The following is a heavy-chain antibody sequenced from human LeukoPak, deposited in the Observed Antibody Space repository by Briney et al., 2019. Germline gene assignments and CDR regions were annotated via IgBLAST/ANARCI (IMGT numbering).Heavy chain of an antibody. D-gene: IGHD7-27*01. J-gene: IGHJ5*01. CDR3: ARRAELGMRYFDF. CDR1: GYTFTDYW. V-gene: IGHV5-51*01. CDR2: IYCDGSKT. Sequence: GESLKISCQASGYTFTDYWVGWVRQMPGKGLEWMGIIYCDGSKTTYSPAFQRQVTISVDKSTSTAYLQWSSLKASDTAIYFCARRAELGMRYFDFWGQGALLVVSS.